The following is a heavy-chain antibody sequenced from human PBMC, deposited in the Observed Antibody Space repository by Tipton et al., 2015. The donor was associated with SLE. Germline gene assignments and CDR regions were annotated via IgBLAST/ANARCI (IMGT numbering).Heavy chain of an antibody. Sequence: RSLRLSCAASGFSFDDYAMHWVRQAPRKGLEWVSGISWNSDTLGYADYVKGRFTISRDNAKNSLYLQMNSLGAEDTALYYCAKDVEGRIAAAGALFESWGQGTLVTVSS. J-gene: IGHJ4*02. CDR1: GFSFDDYA. V-gene: IGHV3-9*01. CDR3: AKDVEGRIAAAGALFES. D-gene: IGHD6-13*01. CDR2: ISWNSDTL.